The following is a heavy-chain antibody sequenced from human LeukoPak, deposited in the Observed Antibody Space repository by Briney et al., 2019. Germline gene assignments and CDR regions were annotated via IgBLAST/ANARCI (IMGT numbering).Heavy chain of an antibody. V-gene: IGHV1-69*11. CDR3: ARGATVTTSPADY. D-gene: IGHD4-17*01. CDR2: IIPFLGTT. Sequence: SVKVSCKAAGGTFGSYGINWVRRAPGQGLEWMGKIIPFLGTTNYLQKFQGRITIIADESTNTASMELRSLRSDDTAVYYCARGATVTTSPADYWGQGTLVTVSS. J-gene: IGHJ4*02. CDR1: GGTFGSYG.